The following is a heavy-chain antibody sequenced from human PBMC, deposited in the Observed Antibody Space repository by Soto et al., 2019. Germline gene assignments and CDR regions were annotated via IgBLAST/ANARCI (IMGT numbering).Heavy chain of an antibody. CDR2: MNPNSGNT. D-gene: IGHD4-17*01. V-gene: IGHV1-8*01. CDR3: SCDYGGRN. CDR1: GYTFTSYD. Sequence: ASVKVSCKASGYTFTSYDINWVRQATGQGLEWMGWMNPNSGNTGYAQKFQVRVTMTRNTSISTASMELSSLRSEDTAVYFCSCDYGGRNWGQGTLVTVSS. J-gene: IGHJ4*02.